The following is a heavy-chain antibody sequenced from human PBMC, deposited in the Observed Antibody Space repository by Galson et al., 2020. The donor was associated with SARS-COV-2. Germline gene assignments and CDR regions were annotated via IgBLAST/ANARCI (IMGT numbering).Heavy chain of an antibody. J-gene: IGHJ4*02. V-gene: IGHV4-59*08. Sequence: TLSLTCNVSGASISSDYWSWIRQSPVKGLEYIGFFHYDGTTNYNPSLKSRVTISVDTSRNRFSLTLSSVTVADTAVYYCARYTTSSVAFDFWGQGALVTVSS. CDR2: FHYDGTT. D-gene: IGHD2-2*02. CDR1: GASISSDY. CDR3: ARYTTSSVAFDF.